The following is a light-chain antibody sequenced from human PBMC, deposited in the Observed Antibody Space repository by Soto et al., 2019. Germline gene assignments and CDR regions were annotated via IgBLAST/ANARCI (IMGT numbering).Light chain of an antibody. V-gene: IGLV2-14*01. CDR1: SSDVGGYNY. Sequence: QSALTQPASVSGSPGQSITISCTGTSSDVGGYNYVSWYQQHPGKAPKLMIYDVSNRPSGFSNRFSGSKSGNTASLTISGLQAEDEADYYCSSYTSSILLVFGTGTKVTVL. J-gene: IGLJ1*01. CDR2: DVS. CDR3: SSYTSSILLV.